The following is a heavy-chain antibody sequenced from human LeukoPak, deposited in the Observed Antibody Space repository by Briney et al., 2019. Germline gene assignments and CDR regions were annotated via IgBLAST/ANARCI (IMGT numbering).Heavy chain of an antibody. J-gene: IGHJ4*02. CDR3: ARMTYYYDSSGYYYVDY. CDR2: INPNSGGT. D-gene: IGHD3-22*01. CDR1: GYTFTGYY. Sequence: ASAKVSCKASGYTFTGYYMHWVRQAPGQGLEWMGRINPNSGGTNYAQKFQGRVTMTRDTSISTAYMELSRLRSDDTAVYYCARMTYYYDSSGYYYVDYWGEGTLVTVSS. V-gene: IGHV1-2*06.